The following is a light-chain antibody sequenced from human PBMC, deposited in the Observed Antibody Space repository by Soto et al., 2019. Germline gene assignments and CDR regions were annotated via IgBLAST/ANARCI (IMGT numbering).Light chain of an antibody. CDR2: DNP. CDR1: SSNIGNNY. Sequence: QSVLTQPPSVSAAHGQKVTISCSGSSSNIGNNYVSWYQQLPGTAPKLLIYDNPKRPSGIPDRFSGSKSGTSATLGITGLQTGDEADYYCGTCDSSLSAVVFGGGTKLTVL. V-gene: IGLV1-51*01. CDR3: GTCDSSLSAVV. J-gene: IGLJ2*01.